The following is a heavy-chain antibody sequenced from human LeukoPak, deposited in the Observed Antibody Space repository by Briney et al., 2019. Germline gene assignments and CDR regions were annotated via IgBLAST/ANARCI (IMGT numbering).Heavy chain of an antibody. CDR1: GFTFSSYG. J-gene: IGHJ4*02. CDR2: ISYDGSNK. V-gene: IGHV3-30*03. D-gene: IGHD3-9*01. Sequence: PGRSLRLSCAASGFTFSSYGMHWVRQAPGKGLEWVAVISYDGSNKYYADSVKGRFTISRDNAKNSLYLQMNSLRAEDTAVYYCARDNDLLRYFDWPLDYWGQGTLVTVSS. CDR3: ARDNDLLRYFDWPLDY.